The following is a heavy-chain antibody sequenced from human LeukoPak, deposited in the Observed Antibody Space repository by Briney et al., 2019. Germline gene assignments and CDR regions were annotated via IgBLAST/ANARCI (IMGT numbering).Heavy chain of an antibody. CDR1: GYTFTSYY. J-gene: IGHJ6*02. Sequence: ASVKVSCKASGYTFTSYYMHWVRQAPGQGLEWMGIINPSGGSTSYAQKFQGRVTMTRDTSTSTVYMELSSLRSEDTAVYYCAREGSEETTNYYYYGMDVWGQGTTVTVSS. CDR3: AREGSEETTNYYYYGMDV. D-gene: IGHD1-14*01. V-gene: IGHV1-46*01. CDR2: INPSGGST.